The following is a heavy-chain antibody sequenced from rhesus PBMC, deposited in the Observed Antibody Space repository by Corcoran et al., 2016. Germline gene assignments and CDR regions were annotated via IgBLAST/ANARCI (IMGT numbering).Heavy chain of an antibody. D-gene: IGHD6-25*01. CDR3: AGTIAAAGFDY. CDR2: MKGDEGST. V-gene: IGHV3S5*01. Sequence: EVQLVESGGGLVQPGGSLRLSCAASGFTFSSYGMSWVRQAPGSGLEWVCYMKGDEGSTYYANPVKGRLTISTNNSKNTLSLQVNSLGAEDTAVYYCAGTIAAAGFDYWGQGVLVTVSS. J-gene: IGHJ4*01. CDR1: GFTFSSYG.